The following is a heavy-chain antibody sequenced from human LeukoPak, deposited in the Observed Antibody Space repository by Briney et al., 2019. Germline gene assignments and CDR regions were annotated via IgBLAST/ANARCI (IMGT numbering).Heavy chain of an antibody. J-gene: IGHJ4*02. Sequence: GGSLRLSCAASGFTLSSYSMHWIRQAPGKGLEWVAVISHDGSNEYHADSVKGRFTISRDNSKNTLYLQMNSLRAEDTAVYYCARDRLFDYWGQGTLVTVSS. CDR1: GFTLSSYS. V-gene: IGHV3-30-3*01. CDR2: ISHDGSNE. CDR3: ARDRLFDY.